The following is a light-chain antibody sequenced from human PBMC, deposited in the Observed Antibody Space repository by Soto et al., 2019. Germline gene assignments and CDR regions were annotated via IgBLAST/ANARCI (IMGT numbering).Light chain of an antibody. V-gene: IGKV1-39*01. Sequence: DIQMTQSPSSLSASVGDKVTITCRTSQSITIYLNWYHHKPGIAPKLLIYGATTLQSGVPSRFRGSGTGTYFTITISSLQPEDFGIYYWQQSYSIPWTCGQGTKVDIK. CDR2: GAT. J-gene: IGKJ1*01. CDR3: QQSYSIPWT. CDR1: QSITIY.